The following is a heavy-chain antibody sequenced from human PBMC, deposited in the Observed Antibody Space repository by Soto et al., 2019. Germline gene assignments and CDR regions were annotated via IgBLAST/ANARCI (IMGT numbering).Heavy chain of an antibody. V-gene: IGHV3-74*01. D-gene: IGHD3-3*01. CDR1: GFTFTNYW. CDR2: INPDGSYT. J-gene: IGHJ6*02. Sequence: GLSLRLSCAVSGFTFTNYWMHLIRQVPGEGLVWISRINPDGSYTAYADSVKGRFTISRDNSKNTLYLQMNSLRAEDTAVYYCAKEVWSGPMDVWGQGTTVTVSS. CDR3: AKEVWSGPMDV.